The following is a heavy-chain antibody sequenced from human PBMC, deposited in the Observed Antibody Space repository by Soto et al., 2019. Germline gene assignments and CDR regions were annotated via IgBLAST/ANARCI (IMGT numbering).Heavy chain of an antibody. CDR2: INHSGST. D-gene: IGHD5-12*01. CDR3: AREWLRFGTCFVS. V-gene: IGHV4-34*01. Sequence: SETLSLTCAVYGGSFIGYYWSWIRQPPGKGLEWIGEINHSGSTNYNPSLKSRVTISVDTSKNQFSLKLSSVTAADTAVYYCAREWLRFGTCFVSSGQGTLVTVSS. CDR1: GGSFIGYY. J-gene: IGHJ5*01.